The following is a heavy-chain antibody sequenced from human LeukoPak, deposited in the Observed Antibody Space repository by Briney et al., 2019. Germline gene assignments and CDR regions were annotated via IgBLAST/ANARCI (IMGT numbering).Heavy chain of an antibody. Sequence: GGSLRLSCAASGFTFSSYAMHWVRQAPGKGLEWVAVISYDGSNKYYADSVKGRFTISRDNSKNTLYLQMNSLRAEDTAVYYCARGSSSPRGYYYYGMDVWGQGTTVTVSS. J-gene: IGHJ6*02. D-gene: IGHD6-6*01. CDR2: ISYDGSNK. CDR1: GFTFSSYA. CDR3: ARGSSSPRGYYYYGMDV. V-gene: IGHV3-30-3*01.